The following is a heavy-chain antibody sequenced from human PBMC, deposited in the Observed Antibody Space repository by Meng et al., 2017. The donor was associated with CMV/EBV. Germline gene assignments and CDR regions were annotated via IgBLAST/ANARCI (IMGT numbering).Heavy chain of an antibody. Sequence: GESLKISCAASGFTFSGSAMHWVRQASGKGLEWVGRIRSKANSYATAYAASVKGRFTISRDDSKNTAYLQMNSLKTEDTAVYYCARGSPPGPVLRFLEWLLRAFDYWGQGTLVTVSS. J-gene: IGHJ4*02. CDR2: IRSKANSYAT. CDR1: GFTFSGSA. V-gene: IGHV3-73*01. CDR3: ARGSPPGPVLRFLEWLLRAFDY. D-gene: IGHD3-3*01.